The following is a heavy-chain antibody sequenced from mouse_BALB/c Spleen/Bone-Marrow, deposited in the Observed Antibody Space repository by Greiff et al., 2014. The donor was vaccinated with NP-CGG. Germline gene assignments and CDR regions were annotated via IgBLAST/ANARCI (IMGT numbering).Heavy chain of an antibody. Sequence: VTLKESGAELVKPGASVKLSCTASGFNIKDTYMHWVKQGPEQGLEWIGRIDPANGNTKYDPKFQGKATITADTSSNTAYLQLSSLTSEDTAVYYCASYYYGSSGFAYWGQGTLVTVSA. J-gene: IGHJ3*01. CDR1: GFNIKDTY. CDR2: IDPANGNT. V-gene: IGHV14-3*02. CDR3: ASYYYGSSGFAY. D-gene: IGHD1-1*01.